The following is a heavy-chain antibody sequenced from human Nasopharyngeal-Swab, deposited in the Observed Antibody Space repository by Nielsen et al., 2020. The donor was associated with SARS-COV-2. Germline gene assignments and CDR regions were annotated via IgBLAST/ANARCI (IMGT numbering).Heavy chain of an antibody. CDR3: ARVRYYYDSHGAFDI. V-gene: IGHV1-2*04. J-gene: IGHJ3*02. CDR2: INPNSGGT. Sequence: ASLKVSCKASGYTFTGYYMHWVRQAPGQGLEWMGWINPNSGGTNYAQKFQGWVTMTRDTSISTAYMELSRLRSDDTAVYYCARVRYYYDSHGAFDIWGQGTMVTVSS. D-gene: IGHD3-22*01. CDR1: GYTFTGYY.